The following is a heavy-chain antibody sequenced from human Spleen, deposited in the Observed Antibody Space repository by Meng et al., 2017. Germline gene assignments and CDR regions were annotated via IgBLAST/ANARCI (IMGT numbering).Heavy chain of an antibody. CDR1: GGSVSSGGDF. D-gene: IGHD4-23*01. CDR2: VNHSGTT. V-gene: IGHV4-61*08. J-gene: IGHJ4*02. Sequence: GLPRAAGPGLGVPSETLALASSDSGGSVSSGGDFWSWIRQPPGKGLEWIGEVNHSGTTNYNPSLKSRVTISVDTSKNQFSLNLSSVTAADTAVYYCARGTPVVTPRWLDYWGQGTLVTVSS. CDR3: ARGTPVVTPRWLDY.